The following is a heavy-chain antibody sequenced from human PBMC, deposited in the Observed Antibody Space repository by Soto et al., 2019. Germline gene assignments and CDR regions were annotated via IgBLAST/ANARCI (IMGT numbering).Heavy chain of an antibody. CDR1: GYTFTSYG. CDR2: ISAYNGNT. V-gene: IGHV1-18*01. J-gene: IGHJ6*02. D-gene: IGHD2-15*01. Sequence: ASVKVSCKASGYTFTSYGISWVRQAPGQGLEWMGWISAYNGNTNYAQKLQGRVTMTTDTSTSTAYMELRSLRSDDTAVYYCARVGGCSGGSCYSLDYYYGIDVWGQGTTVTVSS. CDR3: ARVGGCSGGSCYSLDYYYGIDV.